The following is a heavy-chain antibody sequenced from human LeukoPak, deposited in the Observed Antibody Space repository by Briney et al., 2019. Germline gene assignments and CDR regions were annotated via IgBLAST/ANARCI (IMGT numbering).Heavy chain of an antibody. Sequence: GGSLRLSCVGSAFTFSSSWMNWVRQAPGKGLEWVANINEDGNKKSYVDSVKGRFTISRDNAKNSLFLQMSSLRAEDTALYYCDYRGEWGQGILVTVSS. CDR1: AFTFSSSW. D-gene: IGHD3-10*01. CDR2: INEDGNKK. CDR3: DYRGE. V-gene: IGHV3-7*05. J-gene: IGHJ4*02.